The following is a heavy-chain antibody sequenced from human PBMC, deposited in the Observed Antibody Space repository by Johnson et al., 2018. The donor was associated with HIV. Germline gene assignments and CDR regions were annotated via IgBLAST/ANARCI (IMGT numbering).Heavy chain of an antibody. CDR3: ARDLLGYCTGGSCYSVVEAFDI. V-gene: IGHV3-30-3*01. J-gene: IGHJ3*02. CDR1: GFTFTSYP. D-gene: IGHD2-15*01. Sequence: QVQLVESGGGVVQPGRSLRLSCAASGFTFTSYPMHWVRQAPGKGLEWVAVISYDGSNKYYADSVKGRFTISRDNAKNTLYLQMHSLRAEDTAMYYCARDLLGYCTGGSCYSVVEAFDIWGQGTMVTVS. CDR2: ISYDGSNK.